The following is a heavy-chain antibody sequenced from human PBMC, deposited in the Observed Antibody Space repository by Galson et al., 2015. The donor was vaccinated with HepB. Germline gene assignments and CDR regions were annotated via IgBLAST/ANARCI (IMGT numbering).Heavy chain of an antibody. CDR1: GFTFRSYW. Sequence: SLRLSCAASGFTFRSYWMSWVRQAPGKGQEWVANIKQDGSETYYVDSVKGRFTISRDNAGNSLYLQINSLRGEDTAIYYCTRGQTTSEYWGQGTLVTVSS. CDR2: IKQDGSET. D-gene: IGHD1-14*01. V-gene: IGHV3-7*01. CDR3: TRGQTTSEY. J-gene: IGHJ4*02.